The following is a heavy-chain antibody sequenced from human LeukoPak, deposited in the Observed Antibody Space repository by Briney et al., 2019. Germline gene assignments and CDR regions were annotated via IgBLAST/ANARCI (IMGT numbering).Heavy chain of an antibody. D-gene: IGHD4-17*01. CDR3: ARDQDGDYGLRYPGGAFDI. V-gene: IGHV4-4*07. CDR1: GGSISYF. J-gene: IGHJ3*02. Sequence: PSETLSLTCTVSGGSISYFWTWIRQPAGKGLEWIGRIHSSGGTNYNPSLRSRVTMSVDTSKNQFSLKLSSVTAADTAVYYCARDQDGDYGLRYPGGAFDIWGQGTMVTVSS. CDR2: IHSSGGT.